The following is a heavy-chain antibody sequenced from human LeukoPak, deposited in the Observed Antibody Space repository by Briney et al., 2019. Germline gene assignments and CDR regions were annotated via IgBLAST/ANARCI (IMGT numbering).Heavy chain of an antibody. Sequence: GGSLRLSCAASGFTFSGYWMTWVRQAPGKGLEWVANIEPDGSEKYYVDSLKGRFTISRDNAENSLYLQMKSLRDEDTAVYYCARAAVAGPGDVWGQGTTVTVSS. CDR3: ARAAVAGPGDV. V-gene: IGHV3-7*04. CDR1: GFTFSGYW. J-gene: IGHJ6*02. CDR2: IEPDGSEK. D-gene: IGHD6-19*01.